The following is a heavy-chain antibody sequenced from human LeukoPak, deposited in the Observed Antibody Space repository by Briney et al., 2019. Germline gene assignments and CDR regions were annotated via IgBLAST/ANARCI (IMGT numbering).Heavy chain of an antibody. CDR1: GFTVSSNY. CDR2: IYSGGTT. D-gene: IGHD3-22*01. J-gene: IGHJ4*02. V-gene: IGHV3-53*01. CDR3: ARAHLDSSGYQYYFDY. Sequence: GGSLRLSCAASGFTVSSNYMSWVRQAPGKGLEWVSDIYSGGTTNYADSVKGRFTASRDNSKNTLYLQMNSLRAEDTAVYYCARAHLDSSGYQYYFDYWGQGTLVTVSS.